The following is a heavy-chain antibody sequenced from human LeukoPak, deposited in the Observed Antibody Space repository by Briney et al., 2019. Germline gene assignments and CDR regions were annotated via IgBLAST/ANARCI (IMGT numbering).Heavy chain of an antibody. CDR1: GFTFSSYG. CDR3: AKDGNGDYVLYLDY. V-gene: IGHV3-30*18. J-gene: IGHJ4*02. Sequence: PGGSLRLSCAASGFTFSSYGMHWVRQAPGKGLEWVAVISYDGSNKYYADSVKGRCTISRDNSKNTLYLQMNSLRAEDTAVYCCAKDGNGDYVLYLDYWGQGTLVTVSS. CDR2: ISYDGSNK. D-gene: IGHD4-17*01.